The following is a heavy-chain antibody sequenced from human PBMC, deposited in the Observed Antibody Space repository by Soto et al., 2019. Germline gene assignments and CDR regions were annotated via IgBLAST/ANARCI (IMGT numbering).Heavy chain of an antibody. Sequence: SETLSLTCTVSGGSISSGGYYWSWIRQHPGKGLEWIGYIYYSGSTYYNPSLKSRVTISVDTSKNQFSLKLSSVTAADTAVYYCARDVSSWSKTSYYYYGMDVWGQGTTVTVSS. CDR2: IYYSGST. V-gene: IGHV4-31*03. CDR3: ARDVSSWSKTSYYYYGMDV. D-gene: IGHD6-13*01. CDR1: GGSISSGGYY. J-gene: IGHJ6*02.